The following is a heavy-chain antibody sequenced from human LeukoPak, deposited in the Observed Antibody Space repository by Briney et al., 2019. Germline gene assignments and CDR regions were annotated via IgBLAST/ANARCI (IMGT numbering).Heavy chain of an antibody. Sequence: SVKVSFKASGYTFTGYYMHWVRQAPGQGLEWMGRIIPILGIANYAQKFQGRVTITADKSTSTAYTELSSLRSEDTAVYYCARATAYSSSSYAFDIWGQGTMVTVSS. V-gene: IGHV1-69*04. CDR1: GYTFTGYY. J-gene: IGHJ3*02. CDR2: IIPILGIA. D-gene: IGHD6-13*01. CDR3: ARATAYSSSSYAFDI.